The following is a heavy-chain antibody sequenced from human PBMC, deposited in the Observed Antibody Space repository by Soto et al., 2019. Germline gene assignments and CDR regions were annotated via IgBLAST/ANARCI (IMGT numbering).Heavy chain of an antibody. V-gene: IGHV4-34*01. CDR2: INHSGST. J-gene: IGHJ4*02. CDR1: GVSFSCYY. Sequence: SDTLSLTCAVYGVSFSCYYWSWIRQPPGKGLEWIGEINHSGSTNYNPSLKSRVTISVDTSKNQFSLKLSSVTAADTAVYYCARGGTTVVTQRSRVFDYWGQGTLVNLSS. CDR3: ARGGTTVVTQRSRVFDY. D-gene: IGHD2-21*02.